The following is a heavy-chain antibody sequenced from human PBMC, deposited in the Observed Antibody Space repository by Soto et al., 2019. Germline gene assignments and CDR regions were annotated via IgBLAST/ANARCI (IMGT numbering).Heavy chain of an antibody. CDR1: GGTFSSYA. Sequence: ASVKVSCKASGGTFSSYAISWVRQAPGQGLEWMGGIIPIFGTANYAQKFQGRVTITADESTSTAYMELSSLRSEDTAVYCCARDSGSGGDFDYWGQGTMVTVSS. CDR2: IIPIFGTA. D-gene: IGHD6-19*01. CDR3: ARDSGSGGDFDY. J-gene: IGHJ4*02. V-gene: IGHV1-69*13.